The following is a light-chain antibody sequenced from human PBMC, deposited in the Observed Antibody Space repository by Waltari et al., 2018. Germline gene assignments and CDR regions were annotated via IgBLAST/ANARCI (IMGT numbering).Light chain of an antibody. CDR2: GAS. J-gene: IGKJ2*01. CDR3: QQDYDT. V-gene: IGKV3D-7*01. CDR1: QSVSSSY. Sequence: PGERVTLSCRASQSVSSSYLTWYQQKPGQAPRLLIYGASTRATSIPARFSGSGSGTDFTLPISSLQPEDFAVYYCQQDYDTFGQGTKLEI.